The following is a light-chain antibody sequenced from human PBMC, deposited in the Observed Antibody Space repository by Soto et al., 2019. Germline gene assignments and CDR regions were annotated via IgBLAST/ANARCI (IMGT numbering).Light chain of an antibody. V-gene: IGLV2-11*01. CDR3: CSYAGSSLNYV. CDR2: DVS. J-gene: IGLJ1*01. Sequence: QSALTQPRSVSGSPGQSVTIYCTGTSSDDGGYNYVSWYQQHPGKAPKLMISDVSKRPSGVPDRFSGSKSGNTASLTISGLQAEDEADYYCCSYAGSSLNYVFGTGTKVTVL. CDR1: SSDDGGYNY.